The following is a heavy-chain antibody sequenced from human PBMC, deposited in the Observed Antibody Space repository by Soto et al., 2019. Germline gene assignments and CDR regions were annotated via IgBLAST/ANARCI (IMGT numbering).Heavy chain of an antibody. CDR2: ISGSGGDT. CDR3: AKVGRGNGDYWYFDL. J-gene: IGHJ2*01. Sequence: EVHLLESGGGLVQPGGSPRLSCAASGFTFNIFGMSWVRQAPGKGLEWVSAISGSGGDTHYADSVKGRFTISRDNSKMTLYLQMNTLRAEDTAVYFCAKVGRGNGDYWYFDLWGRGTLVTVSS. CDR1: GFTFNIFG. V-gene: IGHV3-23*01. D-gene: IGHD4-17*01.